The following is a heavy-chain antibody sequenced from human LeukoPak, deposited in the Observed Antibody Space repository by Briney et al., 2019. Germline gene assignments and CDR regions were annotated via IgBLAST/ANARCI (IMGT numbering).Heavy chain of an antibody. Sequence: PGGSLRLSCAASGFTSSSYWMHWVRQAPGKGLVWVSRINSDGTTTTYADSVKGRFIISRDNAKNTLYLQMNSLRVEDTAVYYCARGYSSGWYLFGDYWGQGMLVTVSS. CDR1: GFTSSSYW. CDR2: INSDGTTT. D-gene: IGHD6-19*01. CDR3: ARGYSSGWYLFGDY. V-gene: IGHV3-74*01. J-gene: IGHJ4*02.